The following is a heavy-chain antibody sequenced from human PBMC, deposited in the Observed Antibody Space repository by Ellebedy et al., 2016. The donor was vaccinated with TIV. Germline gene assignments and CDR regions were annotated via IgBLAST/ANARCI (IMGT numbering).Heavy chain of an antibody. V-gene: IGHV3-7*01. Sequence: GGSLRLSCAASGFNFRSYWMTWVRQAPGKGLEWVAKIRQEGDEIYYVESVKGRFTISRDNAKNSLFLQMNSLRVEDTAVYSCARRASYGDYAVQVNPWFDPWGQGTLVTVSS. CDR2: IRQEGDEI. CDR1: GFNFRSYW. D-gene: IGHD4-17*01. CDR3: ARRASYGDYAVQVNPWFDP. J-gene: IGHJ5*02.